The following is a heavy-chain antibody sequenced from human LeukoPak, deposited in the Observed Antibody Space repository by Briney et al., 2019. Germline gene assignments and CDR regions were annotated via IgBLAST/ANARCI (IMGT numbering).Heavy chain of an antibody. J-gene: IGHJ4*02. CDR2: IYGGGSGST. D-gene: IGHD1-20*01. CDR3: AKDFTPDGIWDIDY. V-gene: IGHV3-23*01. CDR1: GFTFSKYT. Sequence: GGSLRLSCVASGFTFSKYTMSWVRQAPGKGLEWVSGIYGGGSGSTFYAESVKGRFTISRDNSKNTLYLQMNSLRDEGTAIYYCAKDFTPDGIWDIDYWGRGTLITVSS.